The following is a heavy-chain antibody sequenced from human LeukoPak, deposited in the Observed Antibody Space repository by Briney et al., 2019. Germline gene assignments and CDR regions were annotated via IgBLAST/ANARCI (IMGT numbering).Heavy chain of an antibody. Sequence: SETLSLTCTVSGGSISSGDYYWSWIRQPPGKGLEWIGYIYYSGSTYYNPSLKSRVTISVDTSKNQFSLKLGSVTAADTAVYYCARRVVRGDSFDYWGQGTLVTVSS. V-gene: IGHV4-30-4*01. J-gene: IGHJ4*02. D-gene: IGHD3-10*01. CDR3: ARRVVRGDSFDY. CDR1: GGSISSGDYY. CDR2: IYYSGST.